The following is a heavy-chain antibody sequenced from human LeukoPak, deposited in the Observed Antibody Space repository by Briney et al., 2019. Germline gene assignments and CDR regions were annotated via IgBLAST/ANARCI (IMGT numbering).Heavy chain of an antibody. CDR2: IYYSGST. D-gene: IGHD4-11*01. Sequence: SETLSLTCTVSGGSVSSGSYYWSWIRQPPGKGLEWIGYIYYSGSTNYNPSLKSRVTISVDTSKNQFSLKLSSVTAADTAVYYCARDTVTAAEGYYYGMDVWGKGTTVTVSS. V-gene: IGHV4-61*01. CDR1: GGSVSSGSYY. J-gene: IGHJ6*04. CDR3: ARDTVTAAEGYYYGMDV.